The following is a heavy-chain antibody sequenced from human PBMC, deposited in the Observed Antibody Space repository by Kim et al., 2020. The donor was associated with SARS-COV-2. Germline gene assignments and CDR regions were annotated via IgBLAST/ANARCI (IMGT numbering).Heavy chain of an antibody. CDR3: ARAQRGYCSGGSCYPLYYYYYGMDV. J-gene: IGHJ6*02. V-gene: IGHV3-33*01. CDR1: GFTFSSYG. Sequence: GGSLRLSCAASGFTFSSYGMHWVRQAPGKGLEWVAVIWYDGSNKYYADSVKGRFTISRDNSKNTLYLQMNSLRAEDTAVYYCARAQRGYCSGGSCYPLYYYYYGMDVWGQGTTVTVSS. D-gene: IGHD2-15*01. CDR2: IWYDGSNK.